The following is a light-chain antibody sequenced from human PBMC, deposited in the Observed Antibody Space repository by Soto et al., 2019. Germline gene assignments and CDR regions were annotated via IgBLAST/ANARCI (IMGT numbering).Light chain of an antibody. CDR2: GSS. J-gene: IGKJ2*02. CDR3: QQYNNWPPGT. Sequence: EIVMTQSPATLSVSPGERATLSCRASQSVSSNLAWYQQKPGQAPRLLIYGSSTRATRIPARFSGSGSGTNFTLHNCCLQSEDFAVYYCQQYNNWPPGTFGQGTKLEIK. V-gene: IGKV3-15*01. CDR1: QSVSSN.